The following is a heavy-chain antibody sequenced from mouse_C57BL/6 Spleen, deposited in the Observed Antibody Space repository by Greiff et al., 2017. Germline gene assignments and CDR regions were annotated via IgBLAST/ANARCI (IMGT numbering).Heavy chain of an antibody. V-gene: IGHV1-69*01. Sequence: QVQLKQPGAELVMPGASVKLSCKASGYTFTSYWMHWVKQRPGQGLEWIGEIDPSDSYTNYNQKFKGKSTLNVDKSSSTAYIQLSSLTSEDSAVYYCARSSYYGSSYGGAMDYWGQGTSDTVSS. J-gene: IGHJ4*01. D-gene: IGHD1-1*01. CDR2: IDPSDSYT. CDR1: GYTFTSYW. CDR3: ARSSYYGSSYGGAMDY.